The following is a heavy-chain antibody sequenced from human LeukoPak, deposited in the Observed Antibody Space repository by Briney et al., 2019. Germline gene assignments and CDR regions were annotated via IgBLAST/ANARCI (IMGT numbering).Heavy chain of an antibody. CDR3: ARPRIGNYFDY. CDR2: INPSGGST. V-gene: IGHV1-46*01. D-gene: IGHD3-10*01. Sequence: ASVKVSCKASGYTFTSYYMHWVRQAPGQGLEWMGIINPSGGSTSYAQKFQGRVTMTRDTSTSAVYMELSSLRSEDTAVYYCARPRIGNYFDYWGQGTLVTVSS. CDR1: GYTFTSYY. J-gene: IGHJ4*02.